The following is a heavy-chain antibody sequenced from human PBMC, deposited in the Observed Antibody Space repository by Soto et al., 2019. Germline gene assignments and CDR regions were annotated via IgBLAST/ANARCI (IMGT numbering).Heavy chain of an antibody. CDR2: ISGSGGST. J-gene: IGHJ4*02. CDR3: ANDDDNGDHFHY. D-gene: IGHD4-17*01. V-gene: IGHV3-23*01. Sequence: GGSLRLSCAASGFTFSSYAMSWVRQAPGKGLEWVSAISGSGGSTYYADSVKGRFTISRDNSKNTLYLQMNSLRAEDTAVYYCANDDDNGDHFHYWGQGTLVTVYS. CDR1: GFTFSSYA.